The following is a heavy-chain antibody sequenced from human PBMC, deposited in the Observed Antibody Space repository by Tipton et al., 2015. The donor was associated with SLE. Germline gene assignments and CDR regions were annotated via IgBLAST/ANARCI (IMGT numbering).Heavy chain of an antibody. V-gene: IGHV4-59*08. J-gene: IGHJ3*02. D-gene: IGHD3-22*01. CDR3: ARHRGITMIVGPGAFDI. CDR2: IYYSGST. CDR1: GGSISSYY. Sequence: LRLSCTVSGGSISSYYWSWIRQPPGKGLEWIGYIYYSGSTNYNPSLKSRATISVDTSKNQFSLKLSSVTAADTAVYYCARHRGITMIVGPGAFDIWGQGTMVTVSS.